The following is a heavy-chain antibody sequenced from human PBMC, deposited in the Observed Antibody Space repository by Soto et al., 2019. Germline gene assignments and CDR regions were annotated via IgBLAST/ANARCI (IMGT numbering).Heavy chain of an antibody. D-gene: IGHD6-13*01. Sequence: EVQLVESGGGLVQRGGSLSLSCAASGFTFSTYWMAWVRQAPGKGLEWVASIKEDGSEKYYVDSVKGRFTISRDNAEDSLFLQMNSLRAEDTAVYYCARAVYDSWYNYWGQGTLVTVSS. CDR1: GFTFSTYW. CDR3: ARAVYDSWYNY. CDR2: IKEDGSEK. V-gene: IGHV3-7*05. J-gene: IGHJ4*02.